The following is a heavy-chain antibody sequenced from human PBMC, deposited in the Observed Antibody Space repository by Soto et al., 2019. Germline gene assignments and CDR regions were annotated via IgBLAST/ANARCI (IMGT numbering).Heavy chain of an antibody. V-gene: IGHV3-30*18. D-gene: IGHD6-6*01. CDR1: GFTFSSYD. Sequence: GGSLRLSCAASGFTFSSYDMHWVRPAPGKGLEWVAVISYDGSNKYYADSVKGRFTISRDNSKNTLYLQMNSLSAEDTAVYYCAKDLEYSSSGGSSGYYYGMDVWGQGTTVTVSS. CDR3: AKDLEYSSSGGSSGYYYGMDV. J-gene: IGHJ6*02. CDR2: ISYDGSNK.